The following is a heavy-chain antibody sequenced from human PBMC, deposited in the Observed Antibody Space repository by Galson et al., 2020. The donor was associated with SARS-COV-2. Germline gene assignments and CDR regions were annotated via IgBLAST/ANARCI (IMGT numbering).Heavy chain of an antibody. V-gene: IGHV1-2*02. CDR2: INPESGGT. CDR1: GYTFTGYY. Sequence: ASVKVSCKASGYTFTGYYIHWVRQAPGQGLEWMGWINPESGGTKYAQKFQGRVTMTKDASLTTSYMEVSRLTTGDTAVYYCARDASNSYGSGIWNWFDPWGQGTLVTVSS. D-gene: IGHD3-10*01. CDR3: ARDASNSYGSGIWNWFDP. J-gene: IGHJ5*02.